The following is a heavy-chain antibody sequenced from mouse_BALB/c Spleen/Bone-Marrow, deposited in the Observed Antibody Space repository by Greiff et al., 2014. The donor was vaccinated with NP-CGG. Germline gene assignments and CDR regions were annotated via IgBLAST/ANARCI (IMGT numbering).Heavy chain of an antibody. D-gene: IGHD2-2*01. J-gene: IGHJ3*01. CDR3: ARGYDGFAY. CDR2: SDPANGNT. CDR1: GFNIKDTY. V-gene: IGHV14-3*02. Sequence: EVKLVESGAELVKPGASVKLSCTASGFNIKDTYMHWVKQRPEQGLEWIGRSDPANGNTKYDPKFQGKATITADTSSNTAYLQLSSLTSEDTAVYYCARGYDGFAYWGQGTLVTVSA.